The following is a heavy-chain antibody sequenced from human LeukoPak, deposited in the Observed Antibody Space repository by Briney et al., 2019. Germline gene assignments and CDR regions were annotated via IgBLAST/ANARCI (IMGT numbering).Heavy chain of an antibody. CDR3: ARGVGATLYYFDY. Sequence: GGSLRLSCAASGFTFSSYGMHWVRQAPGKGLEWVAVIWYDGSNKYYADSVKGRFTISRDNSKNTLYLQMNSLRAEDTAVYYCARGVGATLYYFDYWGQGTLVTVSS. CDR1: GFTFSSYG. CDR2: IWYDGSNK. D-gene: IGHD1-26*01. V-gene: IGHV3-33*01. J-gene: IGHJ4*02.